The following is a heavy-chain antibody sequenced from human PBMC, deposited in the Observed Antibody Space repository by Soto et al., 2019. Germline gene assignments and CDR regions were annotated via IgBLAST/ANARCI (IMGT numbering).Heavy chain of an antibody. CDR2: ISAYDGNT. J-gene: IGHJ4*02. D-gene: IGHD2-15*01. Sequence: QVQLMQSGAEVKKPGASVKVSCKASGYTFNYYGYIWVRQAPGQGLEWMGWISAYDGNTHYSQRFQGRVTMTTDASTATAYMELRSRRSDDTALYYWARKGKGTPVLYWGQGPLVTVSS. CDR3: ARKGKGTPVLY. CDR1: GYTFNYYG. V-gene: IGHV1-18*01.